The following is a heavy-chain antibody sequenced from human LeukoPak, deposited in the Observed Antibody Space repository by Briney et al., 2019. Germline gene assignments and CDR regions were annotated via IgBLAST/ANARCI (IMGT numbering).Heavy chain of an antibody. CDR2: INPSGGST. V-gene: IGHV1-46*01. CDR1: GYTFTSYY. Sequence: ASVKLSCKASGYTFTSYYMHWVRQAPGQGLEWMGIINPSGGSTSYAQKFQGRVTMTRDMSTSTVYMELSSLRSEDTAVYYCARAVFGLAPLRGTPFDHWGQGTLVTVSS. CDR3: ARAVFGLAPLRGTPFDH. J-gene: IGHJ4*02. D-gene: IGHD3-10*02.